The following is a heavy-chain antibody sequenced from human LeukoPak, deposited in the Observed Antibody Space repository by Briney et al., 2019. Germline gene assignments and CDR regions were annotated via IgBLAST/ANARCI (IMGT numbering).Heavy chain of an antibody. CDR1: GFTFDDYA. Sequence: GGSLRLSCAASGFTFDDYAMHWVRQAPGKGLEWVSGISWNSGSIGYADSVKGRFTISRDNAKNSLYLQMNSLRAEDTALYYCAKGVYYDSSGYVDVWGQGTTVTVSS. CDR3: AKGVYYDSSGYVDV. V-gene: IGHV3-9*01. J-gene: IGHJ6*02. D-gene: IGHD3-22*01. CDR2: ISWNSGSI.